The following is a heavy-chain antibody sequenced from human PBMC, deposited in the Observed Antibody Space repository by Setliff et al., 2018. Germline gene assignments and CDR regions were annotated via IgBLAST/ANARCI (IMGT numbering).Heavy chain of an antibody. CDR3: ARGSGDHCSGASCYFLH. J-gene: IGHJ4*02. CDR2: IYSDDART. Sequence: PGGSLRLSCAASGFAVSGDYMSWVRQAPGKGLEWVGAIYSDDARTFHADSVKGRFTISRDNANNTLYLQMNSLRADDTAVYYCARGSGDHCSGASCYFLHWGQGSLVTVSS. V-gene: IGHV3-53*01. CDR1: GFAVSGDY. D-gene: IGHD2-15*01.